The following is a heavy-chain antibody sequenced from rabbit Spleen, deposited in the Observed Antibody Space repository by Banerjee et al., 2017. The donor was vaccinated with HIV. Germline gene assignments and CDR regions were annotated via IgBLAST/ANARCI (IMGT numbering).Heavy chain of an antibody. Sequence: QLKESGGGLVQPGGSLKLSCKASGFTLSSYWMNWVRQAPGKGLEWIGYIDPIFGTTHYASWVNGRFTISSHNAQNTLYLQLNSLTAADTATYFCVREVAARFSLWGPGTLVTVS. CDR1: GFTLSSYW. J-gene: IGHJ6*01. V-gene: IGHV1S7*01. CDR3: VREVAARFSL. D-gene: IGHD4-1*01. CDR2: IDPIFGTT.